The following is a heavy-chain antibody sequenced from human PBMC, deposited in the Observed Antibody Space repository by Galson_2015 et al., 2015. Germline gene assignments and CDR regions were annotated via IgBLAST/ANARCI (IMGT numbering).Heavy chain of an antibody. V-gene: IGHV3-30*12. Sequence: SLRLSCAASGFTFSLYGMHWVRQAPGKGLEWVAVIQSDGNKRYSTDSVRGRFTISRDNSKNTVSLQMDSLRVEDTAIYYCARDGGPATGVLDCHYWGQGTRVTVSS. D-gene: IGHD2-21*02. J-gene: IGHJ4*02. CDR3: ARDGGPATGVLDCHY. CDR2: IQSDGNKR. CDR1: GFTFSLYG.